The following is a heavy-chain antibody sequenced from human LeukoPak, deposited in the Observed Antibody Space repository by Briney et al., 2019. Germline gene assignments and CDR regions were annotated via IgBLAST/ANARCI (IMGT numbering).Heavy chain of an antibody. CDR3: ARGSNTPHDY. J-gene: IGHJ4*02. D-gene: IGHD5-18*01. CDR1: GGSFSGYY. Sequence: SETLSLTCAVYGGSFSGYYWGWIRQPPGKGLEWIGEINHSGSTNYNPSLKSRVTISVDTSKNQFSLKLSSVTAAGTAVYYCARGSNTPHDYWGQGTLVTVSS. V-gene: IGHV4-34*01. CDR2: INHSGST.